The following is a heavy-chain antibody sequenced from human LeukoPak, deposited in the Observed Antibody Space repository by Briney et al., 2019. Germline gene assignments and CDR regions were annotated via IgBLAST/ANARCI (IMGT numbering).Heavy chain of an antibody. CDR1: GFTFSSYI. J-gene: IGHJ4*02. V-gene: IGHV3-21*04. CDR3: ARRLRGLTTIDY. D-gene: IGHD1-1*01. Sequence: GGSLRLSCAASGFTFSSYIMNWVRQAPGKGLEWVSSISSSSYIYYADSVQGRFTISRDNAKNSVYLQMNSLRAEDTAVYYGARRLRGLTTIDYWGQGTLVTVSS. CDR2: ISSSSYI.